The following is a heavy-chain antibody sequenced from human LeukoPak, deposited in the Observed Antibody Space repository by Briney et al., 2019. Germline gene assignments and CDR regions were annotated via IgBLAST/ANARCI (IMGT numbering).Heavy chain of an antibody. V-gene: IGHV4-34*01. CDR1: AGSFSGYY. CDR3: ARRYLLRGWLDY. CDR2: INHSGST. Sequence: KASETLSLTCAVYAGSFSGYYWSWIRQPPGKGLEWIGEINHSGSTNYNPSLKSRVTISVDTSKNQFSLKLSSVTAADTAVYYCARRYLLRGWLDYWGQETLVTVSS. D-gene: IGHD1-26*01. J-gene: IGHJ4*02.